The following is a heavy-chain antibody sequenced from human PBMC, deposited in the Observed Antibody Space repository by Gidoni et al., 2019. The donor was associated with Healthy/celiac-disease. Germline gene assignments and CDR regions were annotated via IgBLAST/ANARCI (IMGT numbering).Heavy chain of an antibody. D-gene: IGHD3-3*01. CDR2: IRSKAYGGTT. Sequence: EVQLVESGGGLVQPGRSLRLSCTASGFTFGDYAMSWVRQAPGKGLEWVGFIRSKAYGGTTEYAASVKGRFTISRDDSKSIAYLQMNSLKTEDTAVYYCTRENDFWSGYYYYGMDVWGQGTTVTVSS. V-gene: IGHV3-49*04. CDR3: TRENDFWSGYYYYGMDV. CDR1: GFTFGDYA. J-gene: IGHJ6*02.